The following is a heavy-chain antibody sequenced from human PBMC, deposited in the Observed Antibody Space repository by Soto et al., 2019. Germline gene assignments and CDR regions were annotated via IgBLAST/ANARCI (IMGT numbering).Heavy chain of an antibody. Sequence: QVQLVQSGAEVRKPGASVKVSCKASGYTFTTYGISWVRQAPGQGLEWMGWISGYNGHTKYAQKFQGRVTMTTDTSGSTVYMDLRSLRSDDTAVYYCAREGEMPYYYYGLDVWGQGTTVTVSS. D-gene: IGHD3-16*01. V-gene: IGHV1-18*01. CDR1: GYTFTTYG. CDR2: ISGYNGHT. J-gene: IGHJ6*02. CDR3: AREGEMPYYYYGLDV.